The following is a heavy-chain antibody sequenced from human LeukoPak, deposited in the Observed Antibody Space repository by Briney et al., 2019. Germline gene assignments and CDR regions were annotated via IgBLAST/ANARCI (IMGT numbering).Heavy chain of an antibody. D-gene: IGHD2-2*02. Sequence: SETLSLTCAVYGGSFSGYLWTWIRQPPGKGLEWIGEIDHSGSTNYNPSLKSRVTISVDRSKNQFSLKLRSVTVADTAVYYCVRYCSGTSCHNYYYYGMDVWGQGTTLTVSS. V-gene: IGHV4-34*01. CDR3: VRYCSGTSCHNYYYYGMDV. CDR2: IDHSGST. CDR1: GGSFSGYL. J-gene: IGHJ6*02.